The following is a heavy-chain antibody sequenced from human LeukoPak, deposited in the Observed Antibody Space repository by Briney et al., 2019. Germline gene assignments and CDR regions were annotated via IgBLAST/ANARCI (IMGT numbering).Heavy chain of an antibody. J-gene: IGHJ5*02. CDR2: ISAYNGNT. V-gene: IGHV1-18*01. Sequence: GASVKVSCKASGYTFTSYGISGVRQAPGQGLEWMGWISAYNGNTNYAQKLQGRVTMTTDTSTSTAYMELRSLRSDDTAVYYCARPLWFGELWDLDPWGQGTLVTVSS. D-gene: IGHD3-10*01. CDR3: ARPLWFGELWDLDP. CDR1: GYTFTSYG.